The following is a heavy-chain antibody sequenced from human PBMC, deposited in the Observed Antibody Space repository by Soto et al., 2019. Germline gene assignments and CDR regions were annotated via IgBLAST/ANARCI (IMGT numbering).Heavy chain of an antibody. Sequence: TGGSLRLSCAASGFTFSNAWMNWVRQAPGKGLEWVGRIKSKTDGGTTDYAAPVKGRFTISRDDSKNTLYLQMNSLKTEDTAVYYCTTDLPPDFWSGYEYTDYWGQGTLVTVSS. D-gene: IGHD3-3*01. V-gene: IGHV3-15*07. CDR2: IKSKTDGGTT. CDR1: GFTFSNAW. CDR3: TTDLPPDFWSGYEYTDY. J-gene: IGHJ4*02.